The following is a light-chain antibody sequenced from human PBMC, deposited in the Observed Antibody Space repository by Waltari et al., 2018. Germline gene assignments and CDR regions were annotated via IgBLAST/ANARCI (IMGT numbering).Light chain of an antibody. Sequence: SYVLTHPPSLSVAPGQTTRTPGGGNNLETTNVQWSQQKPGQAPVLVVHDHSGRPPGIPERISGSNSGNTATLTISRVEAGDEADYYCQVWDSSSDHQVFGTGTKVTVL. CDR2: DHS. J-gene: IGLJ1*01. V-gene: IGLV3-21*02. CDR1: NLETTN. CDR3: QVWDSSSDHQV.